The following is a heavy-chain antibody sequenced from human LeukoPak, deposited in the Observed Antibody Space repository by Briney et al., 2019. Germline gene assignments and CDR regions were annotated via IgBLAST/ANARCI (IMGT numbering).Heavy chain of an antibody. J-gene: IGHJ6*02. CDR1: GFKFDDYG. Sequence: GGSLRLSCAASGFKFDDYGMSWVRQVPGKGLEWVSGINWNGGSRGYADSVKGRFTISRDNVKNVLYLQMNSLRPEDTALYYCAKDLSSAITSALVLDVWGQGTTVIVS. V-gene: IGHV3-20*04. D-gene: IGHD3-22*01. CDR2: INWNGGSR. CDR3: AKDLSSAITSALVLDV.